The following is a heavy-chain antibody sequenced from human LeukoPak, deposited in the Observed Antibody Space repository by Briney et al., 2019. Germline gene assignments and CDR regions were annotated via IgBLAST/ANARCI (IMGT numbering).Heavy chain of an antibody. J-gene: IGHJ1*01. V-gene: IGHV3-30*03. Sequence: GGSLRLSCAASGFTFSSYGMHWVRQAPGKGLEWVAVISYDGSNKYYADSVKGRFTISRDNAKNSLYLQMNSLRDEDTAVYYCARIRAVWGQGTLVTVSS. CDR1: GFTFSSYG. CDR3: ARIRAV. D-gene: IGHD6-19*01. CDR2: ISYDGSNK.